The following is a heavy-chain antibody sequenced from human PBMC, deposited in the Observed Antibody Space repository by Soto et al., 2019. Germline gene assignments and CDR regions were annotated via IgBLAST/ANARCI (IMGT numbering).Heavy chain of an antibody. CDR3: ASTDGSNAGPGYRY. V-gene: IGHV1-18*01. CDR1: GYTFTSYG. D-gene: IGHD3-9*01. J-gene: IGHJ4*02. CDR2: ISAYNGNT. Sequence: ASVKVSCKASGYTFTSYGISWVRQALGQGLEWMGWISAYNGNTNYAQKLQGRVTMTTDTSTSTAYMELRSLRSDDTAVYYCASTDGSNAGPGYRYWGQGTLVTVSS.